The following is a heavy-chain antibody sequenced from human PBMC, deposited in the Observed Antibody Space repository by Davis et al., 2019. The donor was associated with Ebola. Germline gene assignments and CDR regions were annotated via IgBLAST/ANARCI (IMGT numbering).Heavy chain of an antibody. J-gene: IGHJ6*02. D-gene: IGHD1/OR15-1a*01. CDR2: IKQDGSEK. V-gene: IGHV3-7*01. CDR3: ARDGNKDFFYYYGMDV. Sequence: GESLKISCAASGFTFSSYWMSWVRQAPGKGLEWVANIKQDGSEKYYVDSVKGRFTISRDNAKNSLYVQMNSLRAEDTAVYYCARDGNKDFFYYYGMDVWGQGTTVTVSS. CDR1: GFTFSSYW.